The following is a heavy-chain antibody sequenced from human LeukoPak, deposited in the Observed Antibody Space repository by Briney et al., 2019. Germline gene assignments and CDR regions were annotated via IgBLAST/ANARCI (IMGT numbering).Heavy chain of an antibody. CDR2: IWYDGSNK. CDR1: GFAFSSYG. J-gene: IGHJ4*02. V-gene: IGHV3-33*01. D-gene: IGHD2-15*01. Sequence: GGSLRLSCAASGFAFSSYGMHWVRQAPGKGLEWVAIIWYDGSNKYYADSVKGRFTISRDNSKNTLYLQMNSLRAEGTAVYYCARDYTYCSGGSCYDALGYWGQGTLVTVSS. CDR3: ARDYTYCSGGSCYDALGY.